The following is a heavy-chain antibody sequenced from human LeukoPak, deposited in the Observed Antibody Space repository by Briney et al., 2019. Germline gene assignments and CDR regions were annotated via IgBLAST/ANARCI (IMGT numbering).Heavy chain of an antibody. Sequence: GASVKVSCKASGGTFSSYAISWVRQAPGQGLEWMGGIIPIFGTANYAQKFQGRVTITADKSTSTAYMELSSLRSEDTAVYYCARVMYYYDSSGYYYRGSNLYYFDYWGQGTLVTVSS. CDR1: GGTFSSYA. D-gene: IGHD3-22*01. V-gene: IGHV1-69*06. CDR2: IIPIFGTA. J-gene: IGHJ4*02. CDR3: ARVMYYYDSSGYYYRGSNLYYFDY.